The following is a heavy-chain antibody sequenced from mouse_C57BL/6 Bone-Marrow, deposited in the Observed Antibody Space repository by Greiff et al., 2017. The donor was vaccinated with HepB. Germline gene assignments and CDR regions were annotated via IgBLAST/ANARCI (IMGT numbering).Heavy chain of an antibody. V-gene: IGHV1-59*01. CDR1: GYTFTSYW. D-gene: IGHD1-1*01. CDR2: IDPSDSYT. J-gene: IGHJ1*03. CDR3: ALYGRYFGV. Sequence: QVQLQQPGAELVRPGTSVKLSCKASGYTFTSYWMHWVKQRPGQGLEWIGVIDPSDSYTNYNQKFKGKSTLTVDTSSSTAYMQLRSLTSEDSAVYYCALYGRYFGVWGTGTTVTVSS.